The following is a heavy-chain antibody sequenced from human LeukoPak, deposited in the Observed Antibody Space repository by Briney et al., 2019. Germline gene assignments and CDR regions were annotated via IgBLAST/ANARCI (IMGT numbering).Heavy chain of an antibody. D-gene: IGHD3-10*01. Sequence: SETLSLTCTVSGGSISIYYWSWIRQPPGKGLEWIGYIYNSGSTYYNPSLKSRVTISVDTSKNQFSLKLSSVTAADTAVYYCARSTMVRGVITYYFDYWGQGTLVTVSS. CDR1: GGSISIYY. J-gene: IGHJ4*02. CDR3: ARSTMVRGVITYYFDY. CDR2: IYNSGST. V-gene: IGHV4-59*01.